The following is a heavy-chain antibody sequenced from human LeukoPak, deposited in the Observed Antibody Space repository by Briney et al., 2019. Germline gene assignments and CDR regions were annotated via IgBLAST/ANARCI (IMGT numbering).Heavy chain of an antibody. J-gene: IGHJ4*02. CDR2: IYTSGST. Sequence: PSETLSLTCTVSGGSISSYYWSWIRQPAGKGLEWIGLIYTSGSTNYNPSLKSRVTISVDTSKNQSSLKLSSVTAADTAVYYCARCSSTSCYDWGQGTLVTVSS. CDR1: GGSISSYY. V-gene: IGHV4-4*07. CDR3: ARCSSTSCYD. D-gene: IGHD2-2*01.